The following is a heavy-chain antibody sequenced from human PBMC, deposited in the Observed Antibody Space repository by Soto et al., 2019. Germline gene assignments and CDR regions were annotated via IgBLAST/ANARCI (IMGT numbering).Heavy chain of an antibody. Sequence: EVQLLESGGGLVQPGGSLRLSCAASEFTFSSYGMTWVRQAPGKGLEWVSFSSATGAGTYYADSVKGRFTISRDNSKNTLHLQMTSLSYDDTAVYYCARDSRPGWNYGFYSDFWGQGALVIVSS. CDR3: ARDSRPGWNYGFYSDF. V-gene: IGHV3-23*01. D-gene: IGHD1-7*01. J-gene: IGHJ4*02. CDR2: SSATGAGT. CDR1: EFTFSSYG.